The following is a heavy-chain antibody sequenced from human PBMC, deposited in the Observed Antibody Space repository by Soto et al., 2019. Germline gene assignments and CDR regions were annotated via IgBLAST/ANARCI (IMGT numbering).Heavy chain of an antibody. Sequence: QVQLVESGGGVVQPGRSLRLSCAASGFTFSSHGMHWVRQTPGKGLEWVAVISYDGSTKYYADSVKGRFTTSRDNSNNTLYLQMNSLRVEETADYYCAKGCSTGGNCFSIDYWGQGTLFTVSS. CDR3: AKGCSTGGNCFSIDY. J-gene: IGHJ4*02. CDR2: ISYDGSTK. CDR1: GFTFSSHG. V-gene: IGHV3-30*18. D-gene: IGHD2-8*02.